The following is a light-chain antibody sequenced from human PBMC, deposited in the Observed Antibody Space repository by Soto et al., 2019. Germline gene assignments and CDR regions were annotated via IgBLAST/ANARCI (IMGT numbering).Light chain of an antibody. CDR3: QPYFTSPIT. Sequence: EIVLTQSPGTLSLSPGERATLSCRASQSVSRNYLAWFQKNPGQAPRLLIYDASTRATGIPDKFGGSGSGTDFTLTISRLEHEDFAVYFCQPYFTSPITFGQGTRLEIK. J-gene: IGKJ5*01. CDR1: QSVSRNY. V-gene: IGKV3-20*01. CDR2: DAS.